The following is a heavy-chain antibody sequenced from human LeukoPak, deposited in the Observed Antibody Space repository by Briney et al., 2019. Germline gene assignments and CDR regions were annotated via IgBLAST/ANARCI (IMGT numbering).Heavy chain of an antibody. D-gene: IGHD2-15*01. CDR1: GFTFSSYE. CDR2: IRSSGSTI. V-gene: IGHV3-48*03. CDR3: ARGWSFDI. Sequence: GGSLRLSCAASGFTFSSYEMNWVRQAPGKGLEWVSYIRSSGSTIYYADSVKGRFTISRDNAKNSLYLQMNSLRAEDTAVYYCARGWSFDIWGRGTMVTVSS. J-gene: IGHJ3*02.